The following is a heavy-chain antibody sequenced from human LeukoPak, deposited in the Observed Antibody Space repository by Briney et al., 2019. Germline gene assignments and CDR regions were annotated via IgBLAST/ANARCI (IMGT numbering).Heavy chain of an antibody. V-gene: IGHV3-23*01. CDR2: ISGSGGST. CDR3: AKDRSCTNDICHGDFDY. D-gene: IGHD2-8*01. J-gene: IGHJ4*02. Sequence: GGSLRLSCAASGCTFSSYAVSWVRQAPGKGLEWVSRISGSGGSTYSADSVKGRFTISRDNSKNTLYLQMNGLRAEDTALYYCAKDRSCTNDICHGDFDYWGQGTLVTVSS. CDR1: GCTFSSYA.